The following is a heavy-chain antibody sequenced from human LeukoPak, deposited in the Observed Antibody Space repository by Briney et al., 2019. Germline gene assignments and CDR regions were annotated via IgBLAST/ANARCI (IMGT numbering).Heavy chain of an antibody. CDR1: GGSISSSSYY. Sequence: PSETLSLTCTVSGGSISSSSYYWGWIRQPPGKGLEWIGSIYYSGSTYYNPSLKSRVTISVDTSKNQFSLKLSSVTAADTAVYYCARGEERLGIWFDPWGQGTLVTVSS. CDR3: ARGEERLGIWFDP. D-gene: IGHD1-1*01. V-gene: IGHV4-39*07. CDR2: IYYSGST. J-gene: IGHJ5*02.